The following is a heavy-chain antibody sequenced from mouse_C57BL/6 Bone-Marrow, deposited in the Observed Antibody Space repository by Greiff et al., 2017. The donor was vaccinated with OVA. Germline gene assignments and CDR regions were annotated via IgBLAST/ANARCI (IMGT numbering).Heavy chain of an antibody. CDR2: INPYNGGT. J-gene: IGHJ3*01. Sequence: EVQLQQSGPVLVKPGASVKMSCKASGYTFTDYYMNWVKQSHGKSLEWIGVINPYNGGTSYNQKFKGKATLTVDKSSSTAYMELNSLTSEDSAVYYCARAAGLRGFAYWGQGTLVTVSA. CDR1: GYTFTDYY. CDR3: ARAAGLRGFAY. V-gene: IGHV1-19*01. D-gene: IGHD6-1*01.